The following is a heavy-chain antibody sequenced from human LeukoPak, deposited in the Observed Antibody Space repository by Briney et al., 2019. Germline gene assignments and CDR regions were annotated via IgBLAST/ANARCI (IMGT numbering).Heavy chain of an antibody. CDR1: GYSISSGYY. CDR3: ARWVDLTVY. Sequence: PSETLSLTCTVSGYSISSGYYWGWIRQPPGKGLEWIGYIYYSGSTNYNPSLKSRVTISVDTSKNQFSLKLSSVTAADTAVYYCARWVDLTVYWGQGTLVTVSS. V-gene: IGHV4-38-2*02. D-gene: IGHD3-9*01. CDR2: IYYSGST. J-gene: IGHJ4*02.